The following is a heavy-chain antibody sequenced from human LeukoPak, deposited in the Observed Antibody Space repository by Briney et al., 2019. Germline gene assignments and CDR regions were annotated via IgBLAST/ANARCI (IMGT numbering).Heavy chain of an antibody. V-gene: IGHV4-59*01. CDR3: ARIDYSNFDY. D-gene: IGHD4-11*01. CDR1: GGSISSYY. Sequence: SETLSLTCTVSGGSISSYYWSWIRQPPGKGLEWIGYIYYSGSTNYNPSLKSRATISVDTSKNQFSLKLSSVTAADTAVYYCARIDYSNFDYWGQGTLVTVSS. J-gene: IGHJ4*02. CDR2: IYYSGST.